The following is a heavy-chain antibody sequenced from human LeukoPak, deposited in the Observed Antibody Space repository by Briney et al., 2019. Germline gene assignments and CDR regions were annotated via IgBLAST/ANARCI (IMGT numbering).Heavy chain of an antibody. CDR1: GYTFTGYY. D-gene: IGHD3-10*01. J-gene: IGHJ4*02. CDR2: INPNSGGT. Sequence: GASVKVSCKASGYTFTGYYMHWVRQAPGQGLEWMGWINPNSGGTNYAQKFQGRVTMTRDTSISTAYMELSRLRSDDTAVYYCARAFVAAGPRGVDYWGQGTLVTVSS. V-gene: IGHV1-2*02. CDR3: ARAFVAAGPRGVDY.